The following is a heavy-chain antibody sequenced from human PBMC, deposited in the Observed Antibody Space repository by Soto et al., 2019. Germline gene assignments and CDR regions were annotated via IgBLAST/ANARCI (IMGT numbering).Heavy chain of an antibody. CDR3: ARCAWDSSGYYFDY. V-gene: IGHV1-18*01. CDR1: GYTFTSYG. J-gene: IGHJ4*02. D-gene: IGHD3-22*01. Sequence: AAVKVSCKASGYTFTSYGISWVRQAPGQGLEWMGWISAYNGNTNYAQKLQGRVTMTTDTSTSTAYMELRSLRSDDTAVYYCARCAWDSSGYYFDYWGQGTLVTVSS. CDR2: ISAYNGNT.